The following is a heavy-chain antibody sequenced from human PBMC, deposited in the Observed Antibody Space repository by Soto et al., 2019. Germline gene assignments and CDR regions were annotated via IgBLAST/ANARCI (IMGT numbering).Heavy chain of an antibody. V-gene: IGHV4-31*03. Sequence: SETLSLTCTVSGGSISSGGYYWSWIRQHPGKGLEWIGYIYYSGSTYYNPSLKSRVTISVDTSKNQFSLKLSSVTAADTAVYYCARCSTNLASYDYWGQGTLVTVSS. J-gene: IGHJ4*02. D-gene: IGHD2-2*01. CDR2: IYYSGST. CDR1: GGSISSGGYY. CDR3: ARCSTNLASYDY.